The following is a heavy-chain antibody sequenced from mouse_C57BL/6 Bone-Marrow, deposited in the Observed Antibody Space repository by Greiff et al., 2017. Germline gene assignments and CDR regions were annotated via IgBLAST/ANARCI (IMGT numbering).Heavy chain of an antibody. CDR2: IDPSDRYT. D-gene: IGHD1-3*01. Sequence: QVQLQQPGAELVKPGASVKLSCKASGYTFTSYWMQWVKQRPGQGLEWIGEIDPSDRYTNYNQKFKGKATLTVDTSSSTAYMQLSSLTSEDSAVYYCAYILPYYYAMDYWGQGTSVTVSS. CDR1: GYTFTSYW. V-gene: IGHV1-50*01. J-gene: IGHJ4*01. CDR3: AYILPYYYAMDY.